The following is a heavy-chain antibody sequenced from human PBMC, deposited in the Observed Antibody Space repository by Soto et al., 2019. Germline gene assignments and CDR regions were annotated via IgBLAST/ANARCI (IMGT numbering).Heavy chain of an antibody. J-gene: IGHJ4*02. Sequence: QVQLQESGPGLVKPSETLSLTCTVSGGSISSYYWSWIRQPPGKGLEWIGYIYYSGSTNYNPSLKSRVTISVDTSKNQFSLKLSSVTAADTAVYYCASRGGYNPNLDYWGQGTLVTVSS. CDR1: GGSISSYY. D-gene: IGHD5-12*01. V-gene: IGHV4-59*01. CDR2: IYYSGST. CDR3: ASRGGYNPNLDY.